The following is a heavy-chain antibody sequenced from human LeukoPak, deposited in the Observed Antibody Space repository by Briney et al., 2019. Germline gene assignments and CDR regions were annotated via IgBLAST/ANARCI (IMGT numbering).Heavy chain of an antibody. J-gene: IGHJ4*02. Sequence: TVKVSCKASGYTFTGYYMHWVRQAPGQGLEWMGRIIPIFGTANYAQKFQGRVTITTDESTSTAYMELSSLRSEDTAVYYCARGRIGSSWVFVYWGQGTLVTVSS. D-gene: IGHD6-13*01. CDR3: ARGRIGSSWVFVY. V-gene: IGHV1-69*05. CDR2: IIPIFGTA. CDR1: GYTFTGYY.